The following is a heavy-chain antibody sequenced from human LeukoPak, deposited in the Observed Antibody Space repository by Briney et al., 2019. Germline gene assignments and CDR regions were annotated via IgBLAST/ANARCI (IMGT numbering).Heavy chain of an antibody. J-gene: IGHJ5*02. D-gene: IGHD3-22*01. CDR2: ISGSGGST. Sequence: GGSLRLSCAASGFTFSSYAMSWVRPAPGKGLEWVSAISGSGGSTYYADSVKGRFTISRDNSKNTLYLQMNSLRAEDTAVYYCAKVPYYYDSSGYYQGWFDPWGQGTLVTVSS. V-gene: IGHV3-23*01. CDR1: GFTFSSYA. CDR3: AKVPYYYDSSGYYQGWFDP.